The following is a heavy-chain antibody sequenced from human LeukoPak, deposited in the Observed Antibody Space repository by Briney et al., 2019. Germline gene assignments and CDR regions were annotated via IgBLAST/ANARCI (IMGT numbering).Heavy chain of an antibody. V-gene: IGHV4-4*07. CDR2: IYITGST. Sequence: SETLSLTCTVSGGSIINYYWSWIRQSTGTGLEWVGRIYITGSTNYNPSLQSRLSMSVDTSKNQFSLRLTSVSAADTAVYYCARLKYYDSTGYSPGYYMDVWGKGITVTVSS. CDR1: GGSIINYY. J-gene: IGHJ6*03. CDR3: ARLKYYDSTGYSPGYYMDV. D-gene: IGHD3-22*01.